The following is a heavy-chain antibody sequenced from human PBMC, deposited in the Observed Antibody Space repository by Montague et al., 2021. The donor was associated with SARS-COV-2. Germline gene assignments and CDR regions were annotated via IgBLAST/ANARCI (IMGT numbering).Heavy chain of an antibody. D-gene: IGHD2-15*01. J-gene: IGHJ6*03. CDR3: ARDLRIMDV. Sequence: TLSLTCTVSGDSINSGSYHWSWIRQPSGKGLEWIGRIYSSGXTXYXPSLKSRVTISVDTSKNQFSLKVTYVTAADTAVYFCARDLRIMDVWGKGTTVTVSS. V-gene: IGHV4-61*02. CDR2: IYSSGXT. CDR1: GDSINSGSYH.